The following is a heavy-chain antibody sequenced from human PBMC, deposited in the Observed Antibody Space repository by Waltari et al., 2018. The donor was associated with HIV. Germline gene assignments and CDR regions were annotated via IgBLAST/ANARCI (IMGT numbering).Heavy chain of an antibody. CDR3: VSPAQAEGY. V-gene: IGHV3-48*01. D-gene: IGHD2-15*01. CDR1: GFAFRTYS. Sequence: EVQLVESGGSLVQPGGSLRLSCTASGFAFRTYSFNWVRQPPGKGLEWISYISSRGDTVYYAGSVKGRFTISRDNAKNSLYLQMNSLRPEDTAVYYCVSPAQAEGYWGQGTLVTVSS. CDR2: ISSRGDTV. J-gene: IGHJ4*02.